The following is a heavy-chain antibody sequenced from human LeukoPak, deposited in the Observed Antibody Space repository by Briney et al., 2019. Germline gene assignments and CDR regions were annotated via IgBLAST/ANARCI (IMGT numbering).Heavy chain of an antibody. CDR2: IYYSGST. V-gene: IGHV4-39*01. CDR1: GGSISSSSYY. CDR3: ARRLADYDILTGYSPTYYFDY. Sequence: PSETLSLTCTVSGGSISSSSYYWGWIRQPPGKGLEWIGSIYYSGSTYYNPSLKSRVTISVDTSKNKFSLKLSSVTAADTAVYYCARRLADYDILTGYSPTYYFDYWGQGTLVTVSS. J-gene: IGHJ4*02. D-gene: IGHD3-9*01.